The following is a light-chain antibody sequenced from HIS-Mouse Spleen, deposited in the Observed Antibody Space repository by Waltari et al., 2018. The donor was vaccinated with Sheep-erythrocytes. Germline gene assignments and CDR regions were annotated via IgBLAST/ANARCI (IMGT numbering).Light chain of an antibody. CDR3: SSYTSSSTWV. CDR1: SSDVGGYNY. V-gene: IGLV2-14*03. J-gene: IGLJ3*02. Sequence: QSALTQPASVSGSPGQSITISCTGTSSDVGGYNYVSWYQQHPGKAPKLMIYDVSNRPSGVCNRFSGSKSGNTASLTISVLQAEDEADYYCSSYTSSSTWVFGGGTKLTVL. CDR2: DVS.